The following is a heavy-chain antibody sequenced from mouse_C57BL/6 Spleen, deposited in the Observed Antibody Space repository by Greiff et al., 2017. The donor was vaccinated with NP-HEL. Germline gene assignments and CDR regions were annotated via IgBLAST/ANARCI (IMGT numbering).Heavy chain of an antibody. Sequence: VQLQQSGPELVKPGASVKISCKASGYSFTGYYMNWVKQSPEKSLEWIGEINPSTGGTTYNQKFKAKATLTVDKSSSTAYMQLKSLTSEDSAVYYCARSGGITTVVADYAMDYWGQGTSVTVSS. CDR1: GYSFTGYY. D-gene: IGHD1-1*01. CDR2: INPSTGGT. V-gene: IGHV1-42*01. CDR3: ARSGGITTVVADYAMDY. J-gene: IGHJ4*01.